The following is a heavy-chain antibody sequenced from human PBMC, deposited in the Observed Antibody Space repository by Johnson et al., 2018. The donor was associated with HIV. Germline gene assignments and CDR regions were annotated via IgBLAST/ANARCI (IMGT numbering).Heavy chain of an antibody. V-gene: IGHV3-20*04. CDR1: GFTFSSYY. CDR2: INWNGGST. D-gene: IGHD3-16*01. J-gene: IGHJ3*02. CDR3: AKEGHYYDDYHAFDI. Sequence: VQLVESWGGLVKPGGSLRLSCAASGFTFSSYYMSWVRQVPGKGLEWVSGINWNGGSTGYADSVKGRFTISRDNAKNSLYLQMNSLRAEDTAVYYCAKEGHYYDDYHAFDIWGQGTMVTVSS.